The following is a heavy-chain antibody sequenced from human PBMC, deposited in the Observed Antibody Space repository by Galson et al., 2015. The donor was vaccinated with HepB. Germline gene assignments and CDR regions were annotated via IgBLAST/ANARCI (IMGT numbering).Heavy chain of an antibody. CDR3: ARGRPIAARPRYYYCYMDV. D-gene: IGHD6-6*01. CDR2: IIPIFGTA. J-gene: IGHJ6*03. CDR1: GGTFSSYA. Sequence: SVKVSCKASGGTFSSYAISWVRQAPGQGLEWMGGIIPIFGTANYAQKFQGRVTITADESTSTAYMELSSLRSEDTAVYYCARGRPIAARPRYYYCYMDVWGKGTTVTVSS. V-gene: IGHV1-69*13.